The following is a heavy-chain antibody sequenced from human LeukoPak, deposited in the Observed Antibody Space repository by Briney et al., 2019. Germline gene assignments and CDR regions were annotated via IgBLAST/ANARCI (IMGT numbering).Heavy chain of an antibody. CDR2: INSDGSST. CDR1: GFTFSSYW. CDR3: ARGMGIVGATETDY. J-gene: IGHJ4*02. D-gene: IGHD1-26*01. Sequence: PGGSLRLSCAASGFTFSSYWMSWVRQAPGKGLVWVSRINSDGSSTSYADSVKGRFTISRDNAKNTLYLQMNSLRAEDTAVYYCARGMGIVGATETDYWGQGTLVTVSS. V-gene: IGHV3-74*01.